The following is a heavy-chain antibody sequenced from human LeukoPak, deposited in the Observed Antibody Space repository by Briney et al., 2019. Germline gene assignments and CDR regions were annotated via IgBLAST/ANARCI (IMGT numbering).Heavy chain of an antibody. V-gene: IGHV4-34*01. D-gene: IGHD3-10*01. J-gene: IGHJ4*02. CDR3: ARGQAGSYFDY. Sequence: SETLSLTCAVYGGSFRGYYWTWIRKPPGKGLEWIGEISDSGKINYNPSLKSRVTISVDRSKSQFSLKLNSMTAADTAVYYCARGQAGSYFDYWGQGALVTVSS. CDR2: ISDSGKI. CDR1: GGSFRGYY.